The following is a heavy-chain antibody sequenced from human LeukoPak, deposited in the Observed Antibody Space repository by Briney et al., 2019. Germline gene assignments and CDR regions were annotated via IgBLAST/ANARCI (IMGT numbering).Heavy chain of an antibody. CDR1: GDTFIRYG. CDR2: ISTGNGNT. Sequence: ASVKVSCKASGDTFIRYGISWVRQAPGQGLEWMGWISTGNGNTNYGQKFQGRVTMTTDTSTGTGYMELRSLRSEDTAVYYCATGDSSGYYYVCWGQGTLVTVSS. J-gene: IGHJ4*02. CDR3: ATGDSSGYYYVC. D-gene: IGHD3-22*01. V-gene: IGHV1-18*01.